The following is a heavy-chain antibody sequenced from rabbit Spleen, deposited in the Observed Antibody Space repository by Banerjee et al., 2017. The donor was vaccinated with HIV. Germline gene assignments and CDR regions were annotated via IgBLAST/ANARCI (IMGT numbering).Heavy chain of an antibody. CDR2: INVATGKP. CDR3: ARDLASVVGWNFSL. Sequence: QEQLVESGGGLVQPAGSLTLTCKASGFSFGDRDVMCWVRQAPGKGLEWIACINVATGKPVYATWANGRFTVSRTSSTTVTLQMTSLTAADTATYFCARDLASVVGWNFSLWGPGTLVTVS. CDR1: GFSFGDRDV. J-gene: IGHJ4*01. D-gene: IGHD3-1*01. V-gene: IGHV1S45*01.